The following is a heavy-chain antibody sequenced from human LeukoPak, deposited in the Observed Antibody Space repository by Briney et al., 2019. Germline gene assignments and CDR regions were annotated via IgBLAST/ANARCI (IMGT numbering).Heavy chain of an antibody. V-gene: IGHV4-4*07. J-gene: IGHJ5*02. CDR3: ARVRTTVTTNWFDP. Sequence: SETLSLTCTVSGGSISSYYWSWIRQPAGKGLEWIGRIYTSGSTNYNPSLKSRLTMSVDTSKNQFSLKLSSVTAADTAAYYCARVRTTVTTNWFDPWGQGTLVTVSS. CDR2: IYTSGST. D-gene: IGHD4-11*01. CDR1: GGSISSYY.